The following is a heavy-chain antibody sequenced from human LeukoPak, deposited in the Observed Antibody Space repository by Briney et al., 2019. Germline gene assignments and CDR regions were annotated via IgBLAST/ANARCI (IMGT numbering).Heavy chain of an antibody. Sequence: GGSLRLSCAASGFTFNNACMNWVRQAPGKGLVWVSHINSDGSWTGYADSVKGRFTISKDSAKNTVYLQMNNLRAEDTAVYYCVSFYETYWGRGTLVTVSS. CDR1: GFTFNNAC. D-gene: IGHD2-2*01. CDR2: INSDGSWT. V-gene: IGHV3-74*01. CDR3: VSFYETY. J-gene: IGHJ4*02.